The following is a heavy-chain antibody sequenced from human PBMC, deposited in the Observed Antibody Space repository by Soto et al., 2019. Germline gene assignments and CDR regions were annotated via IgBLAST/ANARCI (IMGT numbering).Heavy chain of an antibody. V-gene: IGHV1-46*01. Sequence: ASVKVSCEASGYTFTSYYMHWVRQAPGQGLEWMGIINPSGGSTSYGQKFQGRVTMTRDTSTSTVYMELSSLRAEDTPVYYCARDVASLDNYYYYGMDVCGQGTKVTVSS. CDR2: INPSGGST. CDR3: ARDVASLDNYYYYGMDV. J-gene: IGHJ6*02. CDR1: GYTFTSYY. D-gene: IGHD2-2*01.